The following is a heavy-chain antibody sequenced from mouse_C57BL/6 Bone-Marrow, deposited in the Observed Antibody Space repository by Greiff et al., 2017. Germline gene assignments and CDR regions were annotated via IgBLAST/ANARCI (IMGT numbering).Heavy chain of an antibody. CDR1: GFTFSDYG. J-gene: IGHJ4*01. CDR2: ISSGSSAI. V-gene: IGHV5-17*01. D-gene: IGHD6-1*01. Sequence: EVQGVESGGGLVKPGGSLKLSCAASGFTFSDYGMHWVRQAPEKGLEWVAYISSGSSAIYYADTVKGRFTISRDNAKNTLFLQMTSLRSEDTAMYYCARATKGYYYAMDYWGQGTSVTVSS. CDR3: ARATKGYYYAMDY.